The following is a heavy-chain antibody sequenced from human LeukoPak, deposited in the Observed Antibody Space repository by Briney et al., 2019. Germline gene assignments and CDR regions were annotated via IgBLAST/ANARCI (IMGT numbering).Heavy chain of an antibody. D-gene: IGHD3-10*01. CDR2: IYYSGST. CDR3: ARGLGYYGSGSYYIDY. CDR1: GGSISSYY. V-gene: IGHV4-59*01. J-gene: IGHJ4*02. Sequence: KSSETLSLTCTVSGGSISSYYWSWIRQPPGKGLEWIGYIYYSGSTNYNPSLKSRVTISVDTSKNQSSLKLSSVTAADTAVYYCARGLGYYGSGSYYIDYWGQGILVTVSS.